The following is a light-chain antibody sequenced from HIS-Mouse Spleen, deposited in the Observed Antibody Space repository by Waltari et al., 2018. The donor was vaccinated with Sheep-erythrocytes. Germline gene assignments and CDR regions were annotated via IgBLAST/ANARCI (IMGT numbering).Light chain of an antibody. J-gene: IGLJ1*01. CDR1: ALPKQY. V-gene: IGLV3-25*03. CDR2: KDS. CDR3: QSADSSGTYV. Sequence: SYELTQPPSVSVSPGQTARITCPGDALPKQYASWYQQKPGQAPVVVIYKDSERPSGIPERFSGSSSGTTVTLTISGVQAEDEADYYCQSADSSGTYVFGTGTKVTVL.